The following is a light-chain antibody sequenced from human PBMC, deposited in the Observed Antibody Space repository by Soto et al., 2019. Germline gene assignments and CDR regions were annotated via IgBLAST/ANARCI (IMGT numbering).Light chain of an antibody. J-gene: IGLJ3*02. V-gene: IGLV1-40*01. CDR1: SSNIGAGYD. CDR2: GNS. Sequence: QSVLTQPPSVPGAPGQRVTISCTGSSSNIGAGYDVHWYQQLPGTAPKLHIYGNSNRPSGVPDRFSGSKSGTSASLAITGLQAEDEADYYCQSYDSSLSGWVFGGGTKLTVL. CDR3: QSYDSSLSGWV.